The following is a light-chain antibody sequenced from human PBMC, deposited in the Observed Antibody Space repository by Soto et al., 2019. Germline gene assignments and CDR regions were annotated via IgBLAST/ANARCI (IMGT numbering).Light chain of an antibody. CDR3: ATWDDSLDAWV. J-gene: IGLJ3*02. CDR2: SDN. V-gene: IGLV1-44*01. Sequence: QSVLTQPPSASGTPGQRVTISCSGSNSNIGDNAVTWYQHLPGTAPQVILHSDNQRPSAVPDRFSGSKSGTSASLAISGLQSGDEAEYYCATWDDSLDAWVFGGGTKLTVL. CDR1: NSNIGDNA.